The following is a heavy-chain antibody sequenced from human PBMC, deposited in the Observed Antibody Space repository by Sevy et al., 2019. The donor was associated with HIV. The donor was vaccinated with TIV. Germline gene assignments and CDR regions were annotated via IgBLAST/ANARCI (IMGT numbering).Heavy chain of an antibody. CDR2: IRFDGTIK. CDR1: GFTFSTYG. J-gene: IGHJ6*02. CDR3: AKVLHIVVVPAAIDYYYGMDV. D-gene: IGHD2-2*01. V-gene: IGHV3-30*02. Sequence: GGSLRLSCAASGFTFSTYGMHWVRQAPGKGLEWVAFIRFDGTIKYYTDSVKGRLTISRDNSMNTLYLQMNSLRAEDTAVYFCAKVLHIVVVPAAIDYYYGMDVWGQGTTVTVSS.